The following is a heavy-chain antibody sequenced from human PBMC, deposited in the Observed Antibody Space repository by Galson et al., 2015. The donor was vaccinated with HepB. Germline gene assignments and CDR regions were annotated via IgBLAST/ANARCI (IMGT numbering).Heavy chain of an antibody. J-gene: IGHJ4*02. CDR1: GYTFTSYG. Sequence: SVKVSCKASGYTFTSYGISWVRQAPGQGLEWMGWISAYNGNTNYAQKLQGRVTMTTDTSTSTAYMELRSLRSDDTAVYYCARDNPHFWSGYPDPCWGQRTLVTVSS. CDR2: ISAYNGNT. D-gene: IGHD3-3*02. CDR3: ARDNPHFWSGYPDPC. V-gene: IGHV1-18*04.